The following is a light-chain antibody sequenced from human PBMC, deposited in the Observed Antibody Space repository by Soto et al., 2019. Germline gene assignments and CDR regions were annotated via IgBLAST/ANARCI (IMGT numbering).Light chain of an antibody. J-gene: IGKJ1*01. CDR1: QSVLYSSNNKNY. Sequence: DIVMTQSPDSLAVSLGERATINCKSSQSVLYSSNNKNYLAWYQQKPRQPPKLLIYWASTRESGVPDRFSGSGYGTDFTLTISSLQAEDVAVYYCQQYYSTHPTFGQGTKVEIK. CDR2: WAS. CDR3: QQYYSTHPT. V-gene: IGKV4-1*01.